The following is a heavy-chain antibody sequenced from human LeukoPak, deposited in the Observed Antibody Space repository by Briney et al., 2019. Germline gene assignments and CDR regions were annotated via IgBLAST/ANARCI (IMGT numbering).Heavy chain of an antibody. CDR2: INPNSGGT. J-gene: IGHJ4*02. CDR1: GYTFTGYY. CDR3: ARGVSRTVPLAY. V-gene: IGHV1-2*02. D-gene: IGHD2-2*01. Sequence: ASVKVSCKASGYTFTGYYMHWVRQAPGQGLEWMGWINPNSGGTNYAQKFQGRVTMTRDTSISTAYMELSSLRSEDTAVYYCARGVSRTVPLAYWGQGTLVTVSS.